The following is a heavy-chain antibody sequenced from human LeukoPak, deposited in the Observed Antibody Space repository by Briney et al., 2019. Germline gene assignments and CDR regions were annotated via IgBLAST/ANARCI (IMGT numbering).Heavy chain of an antibody. V-gene: IGHV3-30*02. J-gene: IGHJ6*03. Sequence: GGSLRLSCAASGFTFSSYGMHWVRQAPGKGLEWVAFIRYDGSNKYYADSVKGRFTISRDNAKNSLYLQMNRLRAEDTAVYFCAREAQGSGLPGLSRYYYMDVWGKGTTVTVSS. D-gene: IGHD3-10*01. CDR3: AREAQGSGLPGLSRYYYMDV. CDR2: IRYDGSNK. CDR1: GFTFSSYG.